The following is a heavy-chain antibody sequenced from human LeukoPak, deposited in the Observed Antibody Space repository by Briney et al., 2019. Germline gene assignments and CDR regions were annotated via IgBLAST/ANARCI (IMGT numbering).Heavy chain of an antibody. Sequence: GGSLRLSCTASGFTFSTYGMHWVRQAPGKGLEWVTLISYDGSTKYYSDSVKGRFTISRDNSKNTLYLQMNSLRAEDTAVYYCARAGGQLLHGFGYFEYWGQGTLVTVSS. CDR3: ARAGGQLLHGFGYFEY. CDR1: GFTFSTYG. CDR2: ISYDGSTK. V-gene: IGHV3-30*03. D-gene: IGHD6-13*01. J-gene: IGHJ4*02.